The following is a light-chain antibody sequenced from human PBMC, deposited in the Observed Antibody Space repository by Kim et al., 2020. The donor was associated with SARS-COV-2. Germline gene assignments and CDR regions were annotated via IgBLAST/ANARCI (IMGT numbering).Light chain of an antibody. V-gene: IGLV2-14*03. CDR1: GSDLVGFNY. Sequence: HSIPISCTGSGSDLVGFNYVTWYQQHRDKAPKLIIYDVVHRPSGVSSRFSGSKSGYTASLSISGLEADDEAIYYCSSYTSSTTIVFGGGTQLTVL. CDR3: SSYTSSTTIV. J-gene: IGLJ2*01. CDR2: DVV.